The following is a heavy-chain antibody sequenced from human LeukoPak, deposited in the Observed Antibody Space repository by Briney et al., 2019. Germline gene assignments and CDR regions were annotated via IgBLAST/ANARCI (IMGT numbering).Heavy chain of an antibody. Sequence: AGYLRLSCVASGLPIADFAMHWVRQAPGKGLEWVSLISGDGVSTFYADSVKGRFSISRDTSKNSLSLEMNSLRTEDTAMYYCARESGKFDYWGQGTLVAVAS. V-gene: IGHV3-43*02. J-gene: IGHJ4*02. CDR1: GLPIADFA. CDR2: ISGDGVST. CDR3: ARESGKFDY.